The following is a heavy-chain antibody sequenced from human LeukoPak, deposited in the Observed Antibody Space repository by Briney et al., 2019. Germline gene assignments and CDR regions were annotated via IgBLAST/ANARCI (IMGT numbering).Heavy chain of an antibody. CDR1: GYTFTSYD. V-gene: IGHV1-8*03. D-gene: IGHD2/OR15-2a*01. Sequence: ASVKVSCKASGYTFTSYDINWVRQATGQGLEWMGWMNPNSGNTDYAQKFQGRVTITRNTSISTAYMELSSLRSEDTAVYYCARGPVPGAFAEYFQHWGQGTLVTVSS. CDR2: MNPNSGNT. J-gene: IGHJ1*01. CDR3: ARGPVPGAFAEYFQH.